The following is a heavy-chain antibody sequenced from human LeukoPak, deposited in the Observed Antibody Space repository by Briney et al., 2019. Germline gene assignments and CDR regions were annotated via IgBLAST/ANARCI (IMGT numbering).Heavy chain of an antibody. CDR1: GFTFSNAW. CDR2: IKSKTDGGTT. D-gene: IGHD3-10*01. V-gene: IGHV3-15*01. J-gene: IGHJ6*02. Sequence: GRSLRLSCAASGFTFSNAWMSWVRQAPGKGLEWVGRIKSKTDGGTTDYAAPVKGRFTTSRDDSKNTLYLQMNSLKTEDTAVYYCTTDRYGSGSYGDYYYYYGMDVWGQGTTVTVSS. CDR3: TTDRYGSGSYGDYYYYYGMDV.